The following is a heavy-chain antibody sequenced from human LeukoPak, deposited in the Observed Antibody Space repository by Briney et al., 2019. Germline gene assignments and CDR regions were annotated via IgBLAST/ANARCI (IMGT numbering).Heavy chain of an antibody. CDR1: GFTFSSYS. V-gene: IGHV3-48*04. J-gene: IGHJ4*02. CDR2: ISSSSTI. CDR3: ARADRGYFDY. Sequence: GGSLRLSCAASGFTFSSYSMNWVRQAPGKGLEWVSYISSSSTIYYADSVKGRFTISRDNAKNSLYLQMNSLRAEDTAVYYCARADRGYFDYWGQGTLVTVSS.